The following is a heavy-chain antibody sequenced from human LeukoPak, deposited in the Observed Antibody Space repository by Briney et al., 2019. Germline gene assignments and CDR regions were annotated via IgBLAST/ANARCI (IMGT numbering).Heavy chain of an antibody. CDR2: ISWNSGSI. D-gene: IGHD3-22*01. V-gene: IGHV3-9*03. CDR1: GFTFDDYA. CDR3: AKDSGGYEGYFDY. J-gene: IGHJ4*02. Sequence: PGGSLRLSCAASGFTFDDYAMHWVRQAPGKGLEWVSGISWNSGSIGYADSVKGRFTISRDNAKNSLYLQMNSPRAEDMALYYCAKDSGGYEGYFDYWGQGTLVTVSS.